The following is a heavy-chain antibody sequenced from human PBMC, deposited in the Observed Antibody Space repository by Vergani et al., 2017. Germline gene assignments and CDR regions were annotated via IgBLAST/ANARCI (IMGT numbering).Heavy chain of an antibody. CDR2: ISGSGGST. V-gene: IGHV3-23*01. CDR1: RFTFSSYA. Sequence: EVQLLESGGGLVQPGGSLRLSCAASRFTFSSYAMSWVRQAPGKGLEWVSAISGSGGSTYYADSVKGRFTISRDNSKNTLYLQMNSLRAEDTAVYYCANPPYGDYPFDYWGQGTLVTVSS. J-gene: IGHJ4*02. D-gene: IGHD4-17*01. CDR3: ANPPYGDYPFDY.